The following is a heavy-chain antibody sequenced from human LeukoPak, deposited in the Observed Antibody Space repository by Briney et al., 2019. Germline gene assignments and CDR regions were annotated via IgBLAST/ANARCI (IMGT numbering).Heavy chain of an antibody. D-gene: IGHD3-22*01. CDR2: IYYSGST. CDR3: ARERAPYYYDSSGYHRVFDY. CDR1: GGSISSSNYY. J-gene: IGHJ4*02. V-gene: IGHV4-39*07. Sequence: SETLSLTCTVSGGSISSSNYYWGWIRQPPGKGLEWIGSIYYSGSTYYNPSLKSRVAISADTSKNQFSLKLSSVTAADTAVYYCARERAPYYYDSSGYHRVFDYWGQGTLVTVSS.